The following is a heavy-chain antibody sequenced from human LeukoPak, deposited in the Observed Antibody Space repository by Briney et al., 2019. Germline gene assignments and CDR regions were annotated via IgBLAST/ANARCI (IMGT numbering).Heavy chain of an antibody. CDR3: AKKKDDYVWGSYLDY. Sequence: GGSLRLSCTASGFTFSSYAMSWVRQAPGQGLEWVSAISGSGSSTNYTDSVKGRFTISRDDSRNTLYLQMKSLRAEDTAVYYCAKKKDDYVWGSYLDYWGQGTLVTVSA. V-gene: IGHV3-23*01. CDR2: ISGSGSST. CDR1: GFTFSSYA. J-gene: IGHJ4*02. D-gene: IGHD3-16*01.